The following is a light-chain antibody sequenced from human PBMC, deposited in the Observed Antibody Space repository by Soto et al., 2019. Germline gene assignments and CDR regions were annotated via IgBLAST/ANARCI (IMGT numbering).Light chain of an antibody. J-gene: IGLJ2*01. CDR2: DVS. Sequence: QSALTQPPSVSGSPGQSVTIPCTGTSSDVGGYNYVSWYQQQPGKAPKLMIYDVSRRPSGVPDRFSGFKSGDTASLTISGLQAEDEADYYCCSYGGSCNVGVFGGGTKVTVL. CDR3: CSYGGSCNVGV. V-gene: IGLV2-11*01. CDR1: SSDVGGYNY.